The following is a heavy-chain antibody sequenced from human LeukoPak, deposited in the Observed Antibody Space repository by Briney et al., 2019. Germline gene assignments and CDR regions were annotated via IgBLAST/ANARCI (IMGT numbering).Heavy chain of an antibody. V-gene: IGHV3-48*01. D-gene: IGHD2-8*01. CDR2: ISSSSSTV. Sequence: GGSLRLSCAASGFTFSSYSMNWVRQAPGKGLEWVSYISSSSSTVYYADSVKGRFTISRDNAKNSLYLQMNSLRAEDTAVYYCAKKWLRIDFDYWGQGTLVTVSS. J-gene: IGHJ4*02. CDR1: GFTFSSYS. CDR3: AKKWLRIDFDY.